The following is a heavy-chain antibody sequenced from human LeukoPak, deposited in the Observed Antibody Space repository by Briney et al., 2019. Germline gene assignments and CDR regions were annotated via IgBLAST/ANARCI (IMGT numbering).Heavy chain of an antibody. CDR1: GVTFSSYA. D-gene: IGHD3-10*01. CDR2: ISCSGGST. CDR3: AKDRGYYGSGSYYNWFGPGDY. J-gene: IGHJ4*02. Sequence: GGSLRLSCAASGVTFSSYAMSWVRQAPGKGLEWFSAISCSGGSTYYADSVKGRLTISRDNSKNTLYLKMNSLRAEDTAVYYCAKDRGYYGSGSYYNWFGPGDYWGQGTLVTVSS. V-gene: IGHV3-23*01.